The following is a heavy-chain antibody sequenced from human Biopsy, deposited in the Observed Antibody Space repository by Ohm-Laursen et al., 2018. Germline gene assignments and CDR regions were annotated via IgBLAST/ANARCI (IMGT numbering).Heavy chain of an antibody. V-gene: IGHV4-61*01. CDR1: GDSVSSGSFY. D-gene: IGHD6-19*01. CDR2: IYDRGSTA. CDR3: ARGMRSSGWPYFDS. J-gene: IGHJ4*02. Sequence: GTLSLTCTVSGDSVSSGSFYWTWIRQPPGQGLEYIGYIYDRGSTANYNPSLGSRVTMSVDMPKNQFSLKLSSVTAADTAIYYCARGMRSSGWPYFDSWGQGALVIVSP.